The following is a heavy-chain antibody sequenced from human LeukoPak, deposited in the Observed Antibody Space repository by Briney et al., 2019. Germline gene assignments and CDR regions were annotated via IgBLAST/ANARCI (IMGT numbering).Heavy chain of an antibody. CDR1: GFTFDDYA. J-gene: IGHJ4*02. V-gene: IGHV3-9*01. CDR2: ISWNSGSI. CDR3: AKDQQLVSGPLDY. Sequence: PGGSLRLSCAASGFTFDDYAMHWVRQAPGKGLEWVSGISWNSGSIGYADSVKGRFTISRDNAKNSLYLQMNSLRAKDTALYYCAKDQQLVSGPLDYWGQGTLVTVSS. D-gene: IGHD6-13*01.